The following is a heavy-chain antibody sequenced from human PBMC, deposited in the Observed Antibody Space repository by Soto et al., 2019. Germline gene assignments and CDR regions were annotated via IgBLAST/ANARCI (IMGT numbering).Heavy chain of an antibody. J-gene: IGHJ5*02. CDR2: TYYRSKWYN. D-gene: IGHD2-15*01. Sequence: PSQTLSLTCAISGDSVSSNSAAWNWIRQSPSRGLEWLGRTYYRSKWYNDYAVSVKSRITINPDTSKNQFSLQLNSVTPEDTAVYYCAKALAYCSRGSCYSNWLDPWGQGTLVTVSS. CDR3: AKALAYCSRGSCYSNWLDP. V-gene: IGHV6-1*01. CDR1: GDSVSSNSAA.